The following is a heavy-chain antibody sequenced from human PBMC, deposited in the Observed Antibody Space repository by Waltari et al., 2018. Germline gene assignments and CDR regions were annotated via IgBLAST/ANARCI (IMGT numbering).Heavy chain of an antibody. Sequence: QVQLQQWGAGLLKPSETLSLTCAVYGGSFSGYYWSWIRQPPGKGLEWIGEINHSGSTNYNPSLKSRVTISVDTSKNQFSLKLSSVTAADTAVYYCARARFSYDAFDIWGQGTTVTVSS. CDR3: ARARFSYDAFDI. CDR1: GGSFSGYY. V-gene: IGHV4-34*01. CDR2: INHSGST. J-gene: IGHJ3*02. D-gene: IGHD5-18*01.